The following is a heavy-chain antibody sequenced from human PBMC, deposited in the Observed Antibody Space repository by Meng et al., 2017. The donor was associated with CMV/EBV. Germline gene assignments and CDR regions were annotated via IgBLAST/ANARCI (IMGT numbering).Heavy chain of an antibody. V-gene: IGHV3-21*01. D-gene: IGHD3-10*01. Sequence: SCAASGFTFSSYSINWVRQAPGKGLEWVSSISSSSSYIYYADSVKGRFTISRDNAKNSLYLQMNSLRAEDTAVYYCYITHGSMVRGGKEEEGREGGGKGKKGTVSS. CDR1: GFTFSSYS. CDR2: ISSSSSYI. CDR3: YITHGSMVRGGKEEEGREG. J-gene: IGHJ6*04.